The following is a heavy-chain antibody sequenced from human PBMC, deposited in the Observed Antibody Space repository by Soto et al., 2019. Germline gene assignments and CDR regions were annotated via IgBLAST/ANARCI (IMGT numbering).Heavy chain of an antibody. Sequence: GASVKVSCKASGYTFTIYGISGVLQSPLQGRDWMGWISAYNGNTNYAQKLQGRVTMTTDTSTSTAYMELRSLRSDDTAVYYCARDTQYSSGWAYYYYGMDVWGQGTTVTVS. D-gene: IGHD6-19*01. J-gene: IGHJ6*02. CDR1: GYTFTIYG. CDR2: ISAYNGNT. CDR3: ARDTQYSSGWAYYYYGMDV. V-gene: IGHV1-18*04.